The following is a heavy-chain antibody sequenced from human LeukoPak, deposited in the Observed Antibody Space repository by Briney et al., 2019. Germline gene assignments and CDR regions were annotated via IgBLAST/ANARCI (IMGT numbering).Heavy chain of an antibody. CDR2: LNPNSGGT. J-gene: IGHJ4*02. D-gene: IGHD6-19*01. CDR1: GYTFTGYY. V-gene: IGHV1-2*06. CDR3: AIMYGDKAVAGTACFDY. Sequence: AAVKVSCKASGYTFTGYYMHWVRQAPGQGLEWMGRLNPNSGGTNYAQKFQGRVTMTRDTYISTAYMELSRLRCDDTAVYYCAIMYGDKAVAGTACFDYWGEGTLVTVSS.